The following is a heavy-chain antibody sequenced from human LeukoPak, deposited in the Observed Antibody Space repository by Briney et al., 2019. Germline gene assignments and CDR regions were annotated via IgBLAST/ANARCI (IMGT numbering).Heavy chain of an antibody. CDR3: ASGDYYDSSGYPADDY. CDR1: GFTVSSNY. D-gene: IGHD3-22*01. V-gene: IGHV3-66*01. Sequence: GGSLRLSCAASGFTVSSNYMSWVRQAPGKGLGWVSVIYSGGSTYYADSVKGRFTISRDNSKNTLYLQMNSLRAEDTAVYYCASGDYYDSSGYPADDYWGQGTLVTVSS. CDR2: IYSGGST. J-gene: IGHJ4*02.